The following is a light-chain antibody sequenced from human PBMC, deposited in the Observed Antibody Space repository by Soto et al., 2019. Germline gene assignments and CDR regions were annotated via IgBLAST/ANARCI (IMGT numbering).Light chain of an antibody. Sequence: DIQMTQSPSTLSASVGDRVTITCRASQSISSWLAWYQQRPGKAPKLLIFKASNLKSGVPSRFSGSGAGEEITLTISSLQPDDFATYYCQQYNGYLYTFGQGTKLEIK. CDR1: QSISSW. CDR2: KAS. J-gene: IGKJ2*01. CDR3: QQYNGYLYT. V-gene: IGKV1-5*03.